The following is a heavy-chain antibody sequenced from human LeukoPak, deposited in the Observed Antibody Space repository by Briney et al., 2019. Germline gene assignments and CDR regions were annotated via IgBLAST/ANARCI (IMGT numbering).Heavy chain of an antibody. CDR2: IDHTGST. Sequence: SETLSLTCTVSGGSINSTYYYWGWIRQPPGKGLEWIGYIDHTGSTNYNPSLNSRVTISRDTSTNHFSLKLSSVTAADTAVYFCARGRVSSSSWQSVYYYYLYMDVWGKGSTVTVSS. D-gene: IGHD6-13*01. V-gene: IGHV4-61*03. J-gene: IGHJ6*03. CDR3: ARGRVSSSSWQSVYYYYLYMDV. CDR1: GGSINSTYYY.